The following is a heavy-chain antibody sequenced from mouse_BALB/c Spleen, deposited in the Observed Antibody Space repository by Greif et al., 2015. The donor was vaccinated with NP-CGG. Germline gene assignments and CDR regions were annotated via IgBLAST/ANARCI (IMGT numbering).Heavy chain of an antibody. CDR1: GFTFSSYT. D-gene: IGHD2-3*01. CDR2: ISNGGGST. Sequence: EVMLVESGGGLVQPGGSLKLSCAASGFTFSSYTMSWVRQTPEKRLEWVAYISNGGGSTYYPDTVKGRFTISRDNAKNTLYLQMSSLKSEDTAMYYCASARGYYIWYFDVWGAGTTVTVSS. J-gene: IGHJ1*01. V-gene: IGHV5-12-2*01. CDR3: ASARGYYIWYFDV.